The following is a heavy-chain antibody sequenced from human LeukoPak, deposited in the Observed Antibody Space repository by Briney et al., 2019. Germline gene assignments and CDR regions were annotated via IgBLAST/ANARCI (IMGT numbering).Heavy chain of an antibody. CDR2: IWYDGSNK. Sequence: GRSLRLSCAASGFTFSTYGMHWVRQAPGKGLEWVAVIWYDGSNKYYADSVKGRFTISRDNSKNTLYLQMNSLRAEDTAVYYCARDGTYYYDSSGYYAVYFQHWGQGTLVTVSS. CDR3: ARDGTYYYDSSGYYAVYFQH. J-gene: IGHJ1*01. V-gene: IGHV3-33*01. CDR1: GFTFSTYG. D-gene: IGHD3-22*01.